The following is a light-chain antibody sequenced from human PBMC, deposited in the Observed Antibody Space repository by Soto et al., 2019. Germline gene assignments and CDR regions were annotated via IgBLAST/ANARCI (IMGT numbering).Light chain of an antibody. CDR2: EGS. Sequence: QSALTQPASESGSPGQSITISCTGTSSDVGNYNLVSWYQQHPGKAPKLMIYEGSKRPSGVSNRFSGSKSGNTASLTISGLQAEDEADYYCSSYVGSSTLLFGGGTKLTVL. CDR1: SSDVGNYNL. CDR3: SSYVGSSTLL. J-gene: IGLJ2*01. V-gene: IGLV2-23*01.